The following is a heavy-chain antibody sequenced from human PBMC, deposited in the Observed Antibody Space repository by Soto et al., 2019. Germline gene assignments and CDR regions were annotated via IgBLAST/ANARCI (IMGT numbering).Heavy chain of an antibody. D-gene: IGHD2-2*01. Sequence: EVQLLESGGGLVQPGGSLRLSCAASGFTFSSDAMSWVRQAPGKGLEWVSAISGSGGSTYYADSVKGRFTISRDNSKNKLYLQMNSLRAEDTAVYYCANFGGPAASSWFDPWGQGTLVTVSS. CDR2: ISGSGGST. CDR3: ANFGGPAASSWFDP. J-gene: IGHJ5*02. V-gene: IGHV3-23*01. CDR1: GFTFSSDA.